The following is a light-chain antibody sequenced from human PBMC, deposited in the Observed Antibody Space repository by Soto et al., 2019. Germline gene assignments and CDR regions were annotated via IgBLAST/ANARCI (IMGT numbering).Light chain of an antibody. J-gene: IGLJ2*01. Sequence: QSVLTQPASVSGSPGQSITISCTGTSSDVGGYNYVSWYQQHPGKAPKLMIYDVSNRPSGVSNRFSGSKSGNTASLTISGLQAEDEADYYCSSYTSSSSVVFGGGNKRTV. V-gene: IGLV2-14*01. CDR2: DVS. CDR3: SSYTSSSSVV. CDR1: SSDVGGYNY.